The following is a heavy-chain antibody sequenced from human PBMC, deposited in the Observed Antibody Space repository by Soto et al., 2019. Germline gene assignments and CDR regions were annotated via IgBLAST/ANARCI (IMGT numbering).Heavy chain of an antibody. CDR3: ARVGYSSTGTTFHYHGLDV. D-gene: IGHD3-22*01. CDR2: IYPRGGTT. CDR1: GYNFTSHY. Sequence: VKVSCKASGYNFTSHYMHWVRQAPGQGLESMGIIYPRGGTTIYAQKFQGRVTMTRDTSTHTFYMELSSLRPEDTAMYYCARVGYSSTGTTFHYHGLDVWGQGTTVTVSS. J-gene: IGHJ6*02. V-gene: IGHV1-46*01.